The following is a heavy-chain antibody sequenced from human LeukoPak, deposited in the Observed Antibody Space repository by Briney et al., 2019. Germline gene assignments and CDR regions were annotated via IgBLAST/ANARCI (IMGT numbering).Heavy chain of an antibody. D-gene: IGHD3-22*01. CDR3: AKVLGYYDSSGYYQEGGFDY. J-gene: IGHJ4*02. CDR1: GFTFDDYA. CDR2: ISGDGGST. V-gene: IGHV3-43*02. Sequence: WGSLRLSCAASGFTFDDYAMHWVRQAPGKGLEWVSLISGDGGSTYYADSVKGRFTISRDNSKNSLYLQMNSLRTEDTALYHCAKVLGYYDSSGYYQEGGFDYWGQGTPVSVSS.